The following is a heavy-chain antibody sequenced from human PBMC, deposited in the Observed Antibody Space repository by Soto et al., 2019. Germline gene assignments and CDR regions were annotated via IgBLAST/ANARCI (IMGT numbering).Heavy chain of an antibody. CDR1: GDSISNLDYF. CDR2: IYTSATT. J-gene: IGHJ5*01. D-gene: IGHD7-27*01. CDR3: ARGRYCLTGRCFPNWFDS. V-gene: IGHV4-30-4*01. Sequence: PSETLSLTCSASGDSISNLDYFWAWIRQPPGQALEYIGYIYTSATTYYNPSFESRVAISVDTSKSQFSLNVTSVTAADTAVYFCARGRYCLTGRCFPNWFDSWGQGALFTVSS.